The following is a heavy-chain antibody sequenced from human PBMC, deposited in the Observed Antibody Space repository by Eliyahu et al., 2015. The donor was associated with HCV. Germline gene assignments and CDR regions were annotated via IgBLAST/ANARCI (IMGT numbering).Heavy chain of an antibody. CDR1: XFXFSTHA. D-gene: IGHD3-10*01. CDR3: AKDGVSGDGIYNWFDP. J-gene: IGHJ5*02. V-gene: IGHV3-23*01. CDR2: IGGETET. Sequence: EVQLLESGGXLVQPGGSLRLSCAASXFXFSTHAMTWVRQAPGKGLEWVXTIGGETETFYADSVKGRFTISRDNFKNTLYLQINSLRAEDTAEYYCAKDGVSGDGIYNWFDPWGQGTLVTVSS.